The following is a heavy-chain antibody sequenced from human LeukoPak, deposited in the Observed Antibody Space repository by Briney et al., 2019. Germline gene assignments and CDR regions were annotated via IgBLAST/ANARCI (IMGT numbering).Heavy chain of an antibody. CDR2: ISGSGGST. J-gene: IGHJ4*02. CDR3: AKDGGGVVAAL. Sequence: GGSLRLSSAASGFTLSTYATSWGPPAPGKGLGWVSAISGSGGSTYYADSVKGRFTISRDNSKNTLYLQMNSLRAEDTAVYYCAKDGGGVVAALWGQGTLVTVSS. CDR1: GFTLSTYA. D-gene: IGHD2-15*01. V-gene: IGHV3-23*01.